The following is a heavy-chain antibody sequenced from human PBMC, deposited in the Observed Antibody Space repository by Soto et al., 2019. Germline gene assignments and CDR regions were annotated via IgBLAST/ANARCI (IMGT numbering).Heavy chain of an antibody. D-gene: IGHD3-16*02. CDR2: ISYDGSDK. CDR3: PRERYNDTRAPYYLDY. J-gene: IGHJ4*02. V-gene: IGHV3-30-3*01. CDR1: GFTFSGYA. Sequence: LPGGSLRLSCAASGFTFSGYAMHWVRQAPGKGPEWVAIISYDGSDKYYADAVRGRFTISRDNSKNTLFLQMDSLRAEDMSVYYCPRERYNDTRAPYYLDYWGQGAPITVS.